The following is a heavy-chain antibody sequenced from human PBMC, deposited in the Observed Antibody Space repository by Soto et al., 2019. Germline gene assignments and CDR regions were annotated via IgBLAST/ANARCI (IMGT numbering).Heavy chain of an antibody. Sequence: PGGSLRLSCAASGFTFSSYSMNWIRQAPGKGLEWVSYISSSSSTIYYADSVKGRFTISRDNAKNSLYLQMNSLRDEDTAVYYCARDLRRQLDRYYYYGMDVWGQGTTVTVSS. V-gene: IGHV3-48*02. D-gene: IGHD6-6*01. CDR1: GFTFSSYS. CDR3: ARDLRRQLDRYYYYGMDV. CDR2: ISSSSSTI. J-gene: IGHJ6*02.